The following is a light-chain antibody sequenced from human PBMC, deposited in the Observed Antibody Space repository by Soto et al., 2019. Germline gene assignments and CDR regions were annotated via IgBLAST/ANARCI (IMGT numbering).Light chain of an antibody. Sequence: KLWRQSRGTLSLYPGARATLSCRASQSVSSYLAWYQQKPGQAPRLLIYDASNRATGIPARFSGSRSGTEFTLTISSLQSEDFAIYYCQQYKNWPPYTFGQGTRLEIK. CDR3: QQYKNWPPYT. J-gene: IGKJ5*01. V-gene: IGKV3D-15*01. CDR1: QSVSSY. CDR2: DAS.